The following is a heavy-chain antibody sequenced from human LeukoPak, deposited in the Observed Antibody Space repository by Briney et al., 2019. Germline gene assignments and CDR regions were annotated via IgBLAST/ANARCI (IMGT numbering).Heavy chain of an antibody. D-gene: IGHD3-10*01. Sequence: PGGSLRLSCAAPGFTFSSYAMSWVRQAQGRGLEWVSAISGSGGSTYYADSVKGRFTISRDNSKNTLYLQMNSLRAEDTAVYYCAKNKWFGEFGSNFDYWGQGTLVTVSS. CDR3: AKNKWFGEFGSNFDY. V-gene: IGHV3-23*01. CDR2: ISGSGGST. CDR1: GFTFSSYA. J-gene: IGHJ4*02.